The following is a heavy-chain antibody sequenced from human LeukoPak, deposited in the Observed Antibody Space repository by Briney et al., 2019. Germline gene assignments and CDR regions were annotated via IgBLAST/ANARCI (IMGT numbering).Heavy chain of an antibody. CDR2: INPSGGST. CDR3: ARDSSLATITYAFDI. D-gene: IGHD5-12*01. CDR1: GYTFTSYY. V-gene: IGHV1-46*01. Sequence: GASVKVSCKASGYTFTSYYMHWVRQAPGQGLEWMGIINPSGGSTSYAQKFQGRVTMTRDTPTSTVYMELSSLRSEDTAVYYCARDSSLATITYAFDIWGQGTMVTVSS. J-gene: IGHJ3*02.